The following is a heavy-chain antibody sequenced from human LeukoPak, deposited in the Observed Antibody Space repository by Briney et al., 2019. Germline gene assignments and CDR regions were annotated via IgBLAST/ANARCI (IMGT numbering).Heavy chain of an antibody. Sequence: SETLSLTCTFSGGSISSGGYYWSWIRQHPGRGLEWIGYIYYSGSTYFNPSLKSRVTISVDTSKNQFSLKLSSVTAEDTAVYYCARDSSSYYYSGMDVWGQGTTVTVSS. V-gene: IGHV4-31*03. CDR1: GGSISSGGYY. CDR2: IYYSGST. D-gene: IGHD6-13*01. J-gene: IGHJ6*02. CDR3: ARDSSSYYYSGMDV.